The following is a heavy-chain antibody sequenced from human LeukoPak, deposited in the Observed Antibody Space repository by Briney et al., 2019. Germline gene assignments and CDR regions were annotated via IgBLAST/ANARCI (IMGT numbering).Heavy chain of an antibody. J-gene: IGHJ4*02. D-gene: IGHD3-10*01. CDR3: TALLWFGEVAAGY. CDR1: GFTFSSYG. V-gene: IGHV3-23*01. CDR2: ISGSGGST. Sequence: GGTLRLSCAASGFTFSSYGMSWVRQAPGKGLEWVSVISGSGGSTYYAASVKGRFTISRDNSRNTLYLQMNSLKTEDTAVYYCTALLWFGEVAAGYWGQGTLVTVSS.